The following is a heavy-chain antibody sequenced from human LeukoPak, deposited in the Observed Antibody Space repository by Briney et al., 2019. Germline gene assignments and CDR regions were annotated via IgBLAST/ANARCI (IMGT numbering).Heavy chain of an antibody. V-gene: IGHV1-69*13. Sequence: GASVTVSCKASGGTFGSYAISWVRQAPGQGLEWMGGIIPIFGTANYAQKFQGRVTITADESTSTAYMELSSLRFEDTAVYYCARGGNWNDVWFDPWGQGTLVTVSS. D-gene: IGHD1-20*01. CDR1: GGTFGSYA. CDR3: ARGGNWNDVWFDP. J-gene: IGHJ5*02. CDR2: IIPIFGTA.